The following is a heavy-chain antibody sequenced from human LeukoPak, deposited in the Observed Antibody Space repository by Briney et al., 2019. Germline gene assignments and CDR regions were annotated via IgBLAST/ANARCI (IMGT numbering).Heavy chain of an antibody. Sequence: PGGSLRLSCAASGFTFSSYAMSWVRQAPGKGLEWVSAISNSGGSTYYADSVKGRFTISRDNSKNTLYLEMNSLRAEDTAVYYCAKDSPPGLGYCSSTSCYTGYFQHWGQGTLVTVSS. D-gene: IGHD2-2*02. CDR3: AKDSPPGLGYCSSTSCYTGYFQH. V-gene: IGHV3-23*01. J-gene: IGHJ1*01. CDR2: ISNSGGST. CDR1: GFTFSSYA.